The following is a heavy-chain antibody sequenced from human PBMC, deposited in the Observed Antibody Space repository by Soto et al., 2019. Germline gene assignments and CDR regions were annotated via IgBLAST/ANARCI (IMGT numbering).Heavy chain of an antibody. J-gene: IGHJ4*02. D-gene: IGHD1-26*01. CDR3: ARDSYSAS. V-gene: IGHV3-66*01. CDR1: GFIVSTSY. CDR2: IYTAGGT. Sequence: PGGSLRLSCAASGFIVSTSYMNWVRQAPGKGLEWVSVIYTAGGTYYADSVKGRFTISRDDSKNTVYLQMNSLRAEDTAVYYCARDSYSASWGQGTLDTVSS.